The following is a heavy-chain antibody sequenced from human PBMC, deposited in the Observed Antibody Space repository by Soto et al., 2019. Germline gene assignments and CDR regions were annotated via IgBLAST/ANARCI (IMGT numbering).Heavy chain of an antibody. CDR3: ARGARASSGGTGAY. CDR1: GFSFDSYW. Sequence: VPLVESGGGLVQPGGSLRLSCAASGFSFDSYWMHWVRQAPGQGPVWVSRIDYDGTTTNYADYVKGRFTISRDNSKNTLYLQMNSLRPEDTAVYYCARGARASSGGTGAYWGQGTLVTVSS. CDR2: IDYDGTTT. V-gene: IGHV3-74*01. D-gene: IGHD2-2*01. J-gene: IGHJ1*01.